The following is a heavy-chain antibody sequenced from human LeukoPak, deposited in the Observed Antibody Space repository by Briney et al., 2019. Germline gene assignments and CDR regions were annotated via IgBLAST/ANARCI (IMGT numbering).Heavy chain of an antibody. Sequence: GGSLRLSCAASGFTFSSYGMNWVRQAPGKGLEWVSSISSSSSYIYYADSVKGRFTISRDNAKNSLYLQMNSLRAEDTAVYYCARVPRSSTSCLDYWGQGTLVTVSS. CDR3: ARVPRSSTSCLDY. V-gene: IGHV3-21*01. CDR2: ISSSSSYI. J-gene: IGHJ4*02. CDR1: GFTFSSYG. D-gene: IGHD2-2*01.